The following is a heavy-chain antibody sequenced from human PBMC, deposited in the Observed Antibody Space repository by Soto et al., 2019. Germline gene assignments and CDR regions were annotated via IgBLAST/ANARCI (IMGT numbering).Heavy chain of an antibody. Sequence: GGSLRLSCSASGFIFSSSAMNWVRQAPGKGLEWVSAISGSGGSIYYADSVKGRFTISRDNSKNTLYLQMNSLRAEDTAVYYCAKEAGTHYYYYAMDVWGQGTTVTVSS. J-gene: IGHJ6*02. V-gene: IGHV3-23*01. CDR2: ISGSGGSI. CDR3: AKEAGTHYYYYAMDV. D-gene: IGHD6-19*01. CDR1: GFIFSSSA.